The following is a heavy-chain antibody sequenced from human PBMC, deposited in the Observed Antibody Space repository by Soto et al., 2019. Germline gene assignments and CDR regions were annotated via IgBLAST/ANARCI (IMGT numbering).Heavy chain of an antibody. V-gene: IGHV3-7*01. CDR2: IKQDGSAK. J-gene: IGHJ5*02. CDR1: GFTFSSYW. D-gene: IGHD2-15*01. Sequence: EVQLVESGGGLVQPGGSLRLSCAASGFTFSSYWMSWVRQAPGKGLEWVANIKQDGSAKYYVDSVKGRFTISRDNAQNSLYLQMNSLRADDTAVYYCASGYCGGGSCYPNWFDPWGQGTLVTVSS. CDR3: ASGYCGGGSCYPNWFDP.